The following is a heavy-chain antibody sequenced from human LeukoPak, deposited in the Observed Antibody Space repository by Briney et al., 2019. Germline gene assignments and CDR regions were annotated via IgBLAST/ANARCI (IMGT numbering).Heavy chain of an antibody. CDR1: GYTFTGYY. CDR3: ARLSRGKTRRWFGELSLYYYYYMDV. CDR2: INPNSGGT. V-gene: IGHV1-2*02. Sequence: ASVKVSCKASGYTFTGYYMHWVRQAPGQGLEWMGWINPNSGGTNYAQKFQGRVTMTRDTSISTAYMELSRLRSDDTAVYYCARLSRGKTRRWFGELSLYYYYYMDVWGKGTTVTVSS. D-gene: IGHD3-10*01. J-gene: IGHJ6*03.